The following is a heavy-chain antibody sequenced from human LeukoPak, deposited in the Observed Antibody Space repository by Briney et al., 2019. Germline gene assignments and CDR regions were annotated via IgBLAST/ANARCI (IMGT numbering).Heavy chain of an antibody. CDR3: ARGRSTTMKVVVAYSRNNWFDP. J-gene: IGHJ5*02. D-gene: IGHD3-22*01. Sequence: SETLSLTCTVSGYSINSGYYWGWIRQPPGKGLEWIGSIYHSGSTYYNPSLKSRVTISVDTSKNRFSLKLSSVTAADTAVYYCARGRSTTMKVVVAYSRNNWFDPWGQGTLVTVSS. CDR2: IYHSGST. V-gene: IGHV4-38-2*02. CDR1: GYSINSGYY.